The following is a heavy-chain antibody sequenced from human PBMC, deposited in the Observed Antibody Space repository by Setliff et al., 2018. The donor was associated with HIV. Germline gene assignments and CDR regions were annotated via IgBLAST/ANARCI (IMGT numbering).Heavy chain of an antibody. CDR1: GFSFTSSA. CDR2: IVVGSGKT. Sequence: SVKVSCKASGFSFTSSAVQWVRRARGQRLEWIGWIVVGSGKTNYAQKFQERVTITRDMSTSTAYMELSSLRSDDTAVYFCAAGEGVPDSWAFEYWGQETLGTVSS. D-gene: IGHD1-26*01. CDR3: AAGEGVPDSWAFEY. J-gene: IGHJ4*02. V-gene: IGHV1-58*01.